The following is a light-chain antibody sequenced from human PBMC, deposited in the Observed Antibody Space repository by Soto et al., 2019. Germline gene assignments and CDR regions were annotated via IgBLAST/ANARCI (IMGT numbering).Light chain of an antibody. J-gene: IGKJ1*01. Sequence: DVQMTPSPSTLSASVGDRVTITCRASQTISSWLAWYQQKPGKAPKLLIYKASTLKSGVPSRFSGSGSGTEFTLTISSLQPDDFATYYCQHYNSYSEAFGQGTKVDNK. CDR1: QTISSW. V-gene: IGKV1-5*03. CDR3: QHYNSYSEA. CDR2: KAS.